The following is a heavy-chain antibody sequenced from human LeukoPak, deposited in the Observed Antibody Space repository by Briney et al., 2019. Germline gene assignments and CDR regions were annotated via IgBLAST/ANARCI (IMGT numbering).Heavy chain of an antibody. CDR1: GFILSGYA. V-gene: IGHV3-30-3*01. CDR2: ISNDGSHK. CDR3: AREWSQYSSTWKGAFDI. D-gene: IGHD6-13*01. J-gene: IGHJ3*02. Sequence: PGGSLRLSCAASGFILSGYAMHWVRQAPGKGLEWVALISNDGSHKNYADSVNGRLTISRDNSNNLLYLRMNSLTTEDTAVYYCAREWSQYSSTWKGAFDIWGQGTMVTVSS.